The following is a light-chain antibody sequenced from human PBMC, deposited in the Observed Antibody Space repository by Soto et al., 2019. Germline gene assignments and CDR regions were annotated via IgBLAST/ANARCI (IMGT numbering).Light chain of an antibody. J-gene: IGLJ3*02. Sequence: QSVLTQPPSASGTPGQRVTISCSGSSSNIGSDTVNWYQQLPGTAPKLLIHRSNQRPSGVPGRFSGSKCGTSASLAISGLQPEDEADYHCASWDASLNGWVFGGGTKLTVL. V-gene: IGLV1-44*01. CDR1: SSNIGSDT. CDR3: ASWDASLNGWV. CDR2: RSN.